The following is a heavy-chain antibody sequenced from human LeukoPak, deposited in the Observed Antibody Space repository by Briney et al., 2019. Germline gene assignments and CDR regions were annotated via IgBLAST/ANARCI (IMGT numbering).Heavy chain of an antibody. V-gene: IGHV4-39*07. Sequence: GSLRLSCAASGFTFSSYWMSWVRQSPETGLEWIGSMHYSGSTYYNPSLNSRVTISVDTSKNQFSLKLTSVTAADTAVYYCCGSGWFAGPFGYWGQGALVTVSS. D-gene: IGHD6-19*01. CDR2: MHYSGST. J-gene: IGHJ4*02. CDR1: GFTFSSYW. CDR3: CGSGWFAGPFGY.